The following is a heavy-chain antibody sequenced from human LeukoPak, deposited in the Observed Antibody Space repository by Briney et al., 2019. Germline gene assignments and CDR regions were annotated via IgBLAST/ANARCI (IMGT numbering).Heavy chain of an antibody. J-gene: IGHJ4*02. CDR3: ARDHGSGTQDY. V-gene: IGHV4-59*01. CDR2: IYYSGST. D-gene: IGHD3-10*01. Sequence: PSETLSLTCTVSGGSISSYYWSWIRQPPGKGLEWIGYIYYSGSTNYNPSLKSRVTISVDTSKNQFSLKLSSVTAADTAVYYCARDHGSGTQDYWGQGTLVTVSS. CDR1: GGSISSYY.